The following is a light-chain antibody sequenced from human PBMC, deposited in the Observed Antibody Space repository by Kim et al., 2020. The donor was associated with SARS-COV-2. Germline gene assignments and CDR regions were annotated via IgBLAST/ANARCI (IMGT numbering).Light chain of an antibody. J-gene: IGKJ2*01. V-gene: IGKV3-20*01. CDR3: QQYGSSPYT. Sequence: EIVLTQSPGTLSLSPGERATLSCRASQSVSSSYLAWYQQKPGQAPRLLIYGASSRATGIPDRFSGSGSGTDFTLTISRLELEDFAVYYCQQYGSSPYTFGQGTKLEI. CDR2: GAS. CDR1: QSVSSSY.